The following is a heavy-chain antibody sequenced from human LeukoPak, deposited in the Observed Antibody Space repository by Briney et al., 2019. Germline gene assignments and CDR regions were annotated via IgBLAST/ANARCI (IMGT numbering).Heavy chain of an antibody. Sequence: SETLSLTCTVSGGSISSGSYYWSWIRQPPGKGLEWIGYIYYSGSTNYNPSLKSRVTISVGTSKNQFSLKLSSVTAADTAVYYCARLRPHILTGYYHNYYFDYWGQGTLVTVSS. D-gene: IGHD3-9*01. CDR1: GGSISSGSYY. V-gene: IGHV4-61*01. J-gene: IGHJ4*02. CDR3: ARLRPHILTGYYHNYYFDY. CDR2: IYYSGST.